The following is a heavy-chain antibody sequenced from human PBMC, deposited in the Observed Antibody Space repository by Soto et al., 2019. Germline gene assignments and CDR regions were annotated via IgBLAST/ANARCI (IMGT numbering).Heavy chain of an antibody. J-gene: IGHJ6*02. CDR2: INAGNGNT. Sequence: QVQLVQSGAEVKKPGASVKVSCKASGYTFTSYAMHWVRQAPGQRLEWMGWINAGNGNTKYSQKFQGRVTITRDISASTAYMELSSLRSEDTAVYYCAASRSRDYYYGMDVWGQGTTVTVSS. CDR3: AASRSRDYYYGMDV. CDR1: GYTFTSYA. V-gene: IGHV1-3*01.